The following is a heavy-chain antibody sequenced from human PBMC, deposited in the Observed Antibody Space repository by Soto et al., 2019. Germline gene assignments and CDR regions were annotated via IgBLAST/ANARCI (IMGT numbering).Heavy chain of an antibody. CDR2: ISSISAYT. J-gene: IGHJ4*02. Sequence: PGGSLRLSCTASGFTFSAYSMHWVRQAPGKGLEWVSYISSISAYTYYADSVKGRFTISRDNAENSLHLQMNSLRAEDTAVYYCARSRSQWLAIDSWGQGTLVTVSS. V-gene: IGHV3-21*01. CDR1: GFTFSAYS. CDR3: ARSRSQWLAIDS. D-gene: IGHD6-19*01.